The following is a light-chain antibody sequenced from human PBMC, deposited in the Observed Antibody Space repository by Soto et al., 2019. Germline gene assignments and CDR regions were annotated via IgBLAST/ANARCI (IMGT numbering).Light chain of an antibody. Sequence: QLVLTQPPSASGTPGQRVTISCSGSTSNIGSNYVYWYQQLPGTAPKLLIYRNNQRPSGVPDRFSGSKSGTSASLAISGLQSEDEADYYCAAWDGSLNGWVFGGGTKLTVL. CDR1: TSNIGSNY. V-gene: IGLV1-47*01. CDR2: RNN. J-gene: IGLJ3*02. CDR3: AAWDGSLNGWV.